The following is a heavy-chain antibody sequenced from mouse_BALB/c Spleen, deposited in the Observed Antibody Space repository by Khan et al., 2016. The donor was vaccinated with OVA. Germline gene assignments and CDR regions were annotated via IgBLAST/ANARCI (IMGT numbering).Heavy chain of an antibody. V-gene: IGHV1-4*02. CDR2: INPRSGYT. CDR3: ARRRGGYYFDY. CDR1: GYTFTSYT. J-gene: IGHJ2*01. Sequence: QVQLQQSGAELARPGASVKMSCKASGYTFTSYTMHWVKQRPGQGLEWIGYINPRSGYTDYNQKFKDKTTLTTDISSSTAYMKLSSLTSEDSAVYYCARRRGGYYFDYWGQGTTLTVSS.